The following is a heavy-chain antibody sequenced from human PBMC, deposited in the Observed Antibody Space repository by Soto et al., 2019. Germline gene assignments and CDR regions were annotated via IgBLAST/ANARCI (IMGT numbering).Heavy chain of an antibody. V-gene: IGHV3-30*18. D-gene: IGHD2-2*01. CDR1: GFTFSSYG. CDR2: ISYDGSNK. Sequence: LRLSCAASGFTFSSYGMHWVRQAPGKGLEWVAVISYDGSNKYYADSVKGRFTISRDNSKNTLYLQMNSLRAEDTAVYYCAKGRVPAAKGHYYYYGMDVWGQGTTVTVSS. CDR3: AKGRVPAAKGHYYYYGMDV. J-gene: IGHJ6*02.